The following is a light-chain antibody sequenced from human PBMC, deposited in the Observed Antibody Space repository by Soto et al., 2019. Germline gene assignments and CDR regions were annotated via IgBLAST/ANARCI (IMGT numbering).Light chain of an antibody. CDR3: QQYNNWPPRYT. CDR1: QSVSSN. J-gene: IGKJ2*01. CDR2: GAS. Sequence: EIAMTQSPATLSVSPGERATLSCRASQSVSSNLAWYQQKPGQAPRLLIYGASTRATGIPARFSGSGSGTEFTLTISGLQSEDFAVYYCQQYNNWPPRYTFGQGTKLEIK. V-gene: IGKV3-15*01.